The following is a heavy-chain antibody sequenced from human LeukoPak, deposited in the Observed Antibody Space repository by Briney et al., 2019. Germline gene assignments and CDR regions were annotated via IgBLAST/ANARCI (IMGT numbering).Heavy chain of an antibody. CDR3: ARSRHRRLYYDFWSNNPNGGGHDAFDI. Sequence: PGGSLRLSCAASGFTFSSYGMHWVRQAPGRGLEWVAVISYDGSNKYYADSVKGRFTISRDNSKNTLYLQMDSLRAEDTAVYYCARSRHRRLYYDFWSNNPNGGGHDAFDIWGQGTMVTVSS. J-gene: IGHJ3*02. V-gene: IGHV3-33*05. CDR2: ISYDGSNK. D-gene: IGHD3-3*01. CDR1: GFTFSSYG.